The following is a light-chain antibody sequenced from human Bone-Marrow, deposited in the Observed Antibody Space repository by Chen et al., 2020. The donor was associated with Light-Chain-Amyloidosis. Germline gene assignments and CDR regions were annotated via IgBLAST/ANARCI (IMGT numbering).Light chain of an antibody. Sequence: NFMLTQPHSVSESTGKMIIIYCTRSSGSISTNYVQWYQQRPGSSPTTVIYEDDQRPSGVPDRFSGSIDRSSNSASLTISGLKTEDEADYYCQAYQGSSQGVFGGGTKLTVL. CDR2: EDD. V-gene: IGLV6-57*01. CDR1: SGSISTNY. J-gene: IGLJ3*02. CDR3: QAYQGSSQGV.